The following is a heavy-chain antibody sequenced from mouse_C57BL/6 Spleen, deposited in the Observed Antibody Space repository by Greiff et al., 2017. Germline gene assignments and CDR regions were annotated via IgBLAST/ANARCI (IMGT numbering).Heavy chain of an antibody. CDR2: IDPSDSYT. J-gene: IGHJ2*01. Sequence: QVQLQQPGAELVKPGASVKLSCKASGYTFTSYWLQWVKQRPGPGLEWIGEIDPSDSYTNYNQKFKGKATLTVDTSSSTAYMQLSSLTSEDSAVYYCARGGTTVFFDYWGQGTTLTVSS. CDR1: GYTFTSYW. V-gene: IGHV1-50*01. D-gene: IGHD1-1*01. CDR3: ARGGTTVFFDY.